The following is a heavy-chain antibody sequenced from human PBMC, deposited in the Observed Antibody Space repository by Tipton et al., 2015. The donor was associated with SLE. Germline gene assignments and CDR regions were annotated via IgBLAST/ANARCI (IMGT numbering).Heavy chain of an antibody. J-gene: IGHJ3*02. CDR3: ARGPGSKSGEAFDI. Sequence: TLSLTCTVSGGSIRSTNYYWSWIRQHPEKGLEWIGYIYYTGSTSYNPSLESRVTISVDTSKNQFSLRLTSVTAADSAVYYCARGPGSKSGEAFDIWGQGTMVTVSS. V-gene: IGHV4-31*03. CDR2: IYYTGST. D-gene: IGHD1-26*01. CDR1: GGSIRSTNYY.